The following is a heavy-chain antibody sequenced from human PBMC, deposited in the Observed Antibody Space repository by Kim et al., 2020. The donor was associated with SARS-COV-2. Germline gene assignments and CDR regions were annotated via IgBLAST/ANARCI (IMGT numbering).Heavy chain of an antibody. CDR3: ARFPESEIDS. V-gene: IGHV1-2*02. Sequence: GTTYAQTFQGRVTMTRDPSISPAYMEPSRLRSDDTAVYYCARFPESEIDSWGQGTLVTVSS. CDR2: GT. J-gene: IGHJ4*02.